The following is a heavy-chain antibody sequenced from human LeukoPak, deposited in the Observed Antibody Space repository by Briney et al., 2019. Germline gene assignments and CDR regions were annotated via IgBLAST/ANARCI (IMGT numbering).Heavy chain of an antibody. Sequence: GESLKISCKGSGYNFTNYWISWVRQMPVKGLEWMGRIDPSNSYTNYSPPFQGHVTISADRSISTAYLQRNSLKASDTAMYYCARHADYHILTGFDYWGQGTLVTVS. CDR3: ARHADYHILTGFDY. J-gene: IGHJ4*02. V-gene: IGHV5-10-1*01. CDR2: IDPSNSYT. CDR1: GYNFTNYW. D-gene: IGHD3-9*01.